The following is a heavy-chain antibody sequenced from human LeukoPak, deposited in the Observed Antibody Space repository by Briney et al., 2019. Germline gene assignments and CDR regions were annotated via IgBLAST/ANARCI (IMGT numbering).Heavy chain of an antibody. CDR3: AKDVIGYCSSTSCYDTFDY. CDR2: ISGSGGST. D-gene: IGHD2-2*01. Sequence: PGGSLRLSCAASGFTFNSYAMSWVRQAPGKGLEWVSAISGSGGSTYYADSVKGRFTISRDNSKNTLYLQMNSLRAEDTAVYYCAKDVIGYCSSTSCYDTFDYWGQGTLVTVSS. V-gene: IGHV3-23*01. CDR1: GFTFNSYA. J-gene: IGHJ4*02.